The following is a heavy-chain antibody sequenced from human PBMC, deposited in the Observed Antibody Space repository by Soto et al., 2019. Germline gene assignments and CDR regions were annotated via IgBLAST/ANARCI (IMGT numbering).Heavy chain of an antibody. CDR2: IERDDDDK. V-gene: IGHV2-70*01. D-gene: IGHD1-20*01. Sequence: SGPTLVNPTETLTLTCTFSGFSLTSPGMCVSWIRQSPGKALEWLALIERDDDDKYYSTSLKKRLTISKDTRKNQVVLTMANMEQADTATYSCDRSIRAHRRSNAMYVWG. CDR1: GFSLTSPGMC. CDR3: DRSIRAHRRSNAMYV. J-gene: IGHJ6*02.